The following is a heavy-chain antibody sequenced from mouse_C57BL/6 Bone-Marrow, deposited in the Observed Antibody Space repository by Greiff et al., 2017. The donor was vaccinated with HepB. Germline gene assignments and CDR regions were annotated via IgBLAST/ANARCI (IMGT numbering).Heavy chain of an antibody. CDR1: GYTFTDYY. D-gene: IGHD2-2*01. CDR2: INPNNGGT. CDR3: ARDWLRRGDYYAMDY. J-gene: IGHJ4*01. Sequence: VQLQQSGPELVKPGASVKISCKASGYTFTDYYMNWVKQSHGQSLEWIGDINPNNGGTSYNQKFKGKATLTVDNSSSTAYMELRSLTSEDSAVYYCARDWLRRGDYYAMDYWGQGTSVTVSS. V-gene: IGHV1-26*01.